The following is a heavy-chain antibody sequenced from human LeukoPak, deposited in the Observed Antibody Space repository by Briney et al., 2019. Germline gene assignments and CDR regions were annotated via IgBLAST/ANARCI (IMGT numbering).Heavy chain of an antibody. Sequence: GGSLRLFCAASGFTFSAYWLTWVRQAPGKGLEWVANIMEDGSETYYVDSVKGRFTISRDNARDSLYLQMRSLRVEDTAVYYCARDRAPSNWGQGTLVTVSS. CDR3: ARDRAPSN. V-gene: IGHV3-7*01. CDR2: IMEDGSET. CDR1: GFTFSAYW. D-gene: IGHD1-26*01. J-gene: IGHJ4*02.